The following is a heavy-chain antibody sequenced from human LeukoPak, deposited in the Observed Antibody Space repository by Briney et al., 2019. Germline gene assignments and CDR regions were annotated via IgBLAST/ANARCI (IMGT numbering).Heavy chain of an antibody. J-gene: IGHJ4*02. D-gene: IGHD5-18*01. CDR1: GGSISSYY. Sequence: PSETLSLTCTVSGGSISSYYWSWIRQPAGKGLEWIGRIYSSGTTTYNPSLKSRVTMSVDTAKNQVSLRLSSVTAADTAVYYCARGGYSYGYWGQGTLVTVSS. V-gene: IGHV4-4*07. CDR3: ARGGYSYGY. CDR2: IYSSGTT.